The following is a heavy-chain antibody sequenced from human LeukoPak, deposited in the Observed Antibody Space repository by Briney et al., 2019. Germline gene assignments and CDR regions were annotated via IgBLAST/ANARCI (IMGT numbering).Heavy chain of an antibody. V-gene: IGHV3-7*01. CDR1: GFTFSSYW. J-gene: IGHJ4*02. D-gene: IGHD2-8*02. Sequence: PGGSLRLSCVASGFTFSSYWMTWVRQAPGKGLEWVANMKTDGSQIYYVDSVKGRFTISRDNAKNSLYLQMNSLRAEDTAVYYCARPAAATGNRSSYFYWGQGTLVTVSS. CDR2: MKTDGSQI. CDR3: ARPAAATGNRSSYFY.